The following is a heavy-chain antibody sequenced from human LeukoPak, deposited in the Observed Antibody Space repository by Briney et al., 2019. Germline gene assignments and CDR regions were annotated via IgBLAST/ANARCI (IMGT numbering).Heavy chain of an antibody. V-gene: IGHV4-59*01. CDR1: GGSISSYY. CDR3: ARTSYDSSGYYRLFDY. J-gene: IGHJ4*02. CDR2: IYYSGST. Sequence: SETLSLTCTVSGGSISSYYWSWIRQPPGKGLEWIGYIYYSGSTNYNPSLKSRVTISVDTSKNQFSLKLSSVTDADTAVYYCARTSYDSSGYYRLFDYWGQGTLVTVSS. D-gene: IGHD3-22*01.